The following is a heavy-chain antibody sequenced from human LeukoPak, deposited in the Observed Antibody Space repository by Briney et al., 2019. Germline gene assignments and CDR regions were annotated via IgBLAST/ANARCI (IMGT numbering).Heavy chain of an antibody. V-gene: IGHV3-21*04. D-gene: IGHD2-15*01. J-gene: IGHJ4*02. Sequence: GGSLRLSCAASGFTFDDYGMNWVRQAPGKGLEWVSSISSSSSYIYYADSVKGRFTISRDTSRSTLYLQMNSLRAEDAAVYYCAKAPVTSCRGAFCYPFDYWGQGTLVTVSS. CDR1: GFTFDDYG. CDR2: ISSSSSYI. CDR3: AKAPVTSCRGAFCYPFDY.